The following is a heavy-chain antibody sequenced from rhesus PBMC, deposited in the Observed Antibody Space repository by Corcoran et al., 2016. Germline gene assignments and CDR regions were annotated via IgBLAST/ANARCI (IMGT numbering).Heavy chain of an antibody. CDR3: ARHTMVVPYFDY. Sequence: QVQLLESGPGLVKPSETLSLTCAVSGGSLTSHYWSWIRQAPGKGLEWIGRLYGTGGSTDYNPSLKSRVTISTDTSKNQFSLKLSSVTAADTAVYYCARHTMVVPYFDYWGQGVLVTVSS. J-gene: IGHJ4*01. V-gene: IGHV4-160*01. D-gene: IGHD3-28*01. CDR2: LYGTGGST. CDR1: GGSLTSHY.